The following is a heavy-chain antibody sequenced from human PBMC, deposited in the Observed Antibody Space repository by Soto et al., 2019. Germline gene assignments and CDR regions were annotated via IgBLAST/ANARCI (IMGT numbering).Heavy chain of an antibody. J-gene: IGHJ4*02. V-gene: IGHV1-69*12. D-gene: IGHD3-16*01. CDR2: IIPIFGTA. CDR1: GGTFSSYA. CDR3: ESRWGLPDYFDY. Sequence: QVQLVQSGAEVKKPGSSVKVSCKASGGTFSSYAISWVRQAPGQGLEWMGGIIPIFGTATHEQKFQGRVTIPADESTSTAYMELSILRSEDTAVYYCESRWGLPDYFDYWGQGTLVTVSS.